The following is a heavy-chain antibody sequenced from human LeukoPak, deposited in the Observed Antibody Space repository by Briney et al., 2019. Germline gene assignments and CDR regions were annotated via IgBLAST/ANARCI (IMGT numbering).Heavy chain of an antibody. V-gene: IGHV3-21*01. CDR1: GFTFSSYS. D-gene: IGHD2-2*02. CDR3: ARDCGTSCYRDAFDI. Sequence: GGSLRLSCAASGFTFSSYSMNWVRQAPGKGLEWVSSISSSSYIYYADSVKGRFTISRDNAKNSLYLQMNSLRAEDTAVYYCARDCGTSCYRDAFDIWGQGTMVTVSS. CDR2: ISSSSYI. J-gene: IGHJ3*02.